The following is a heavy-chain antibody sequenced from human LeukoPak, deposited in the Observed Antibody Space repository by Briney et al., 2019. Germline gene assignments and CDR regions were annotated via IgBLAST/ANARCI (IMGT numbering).Heavy chain of an antibody. Sequence: GESLRLSCAASGFTLSSFAMSWVRQAPGKGLEWVSAISGSDSAYYAVSVKGRFTISRDNSKNTLYLQMNSLRAEDTAIYYCAKGVRFLDWWILDYWGQGSLVTVSS. V-gene: IGHV3-23*01. CDR3: AKGVRFLDWWILDY. D-gene: IGHD3-9*01. CDR2: ISGSDSA. CDR1: GFTLSSFA. J-gene: IGHJ4*02.